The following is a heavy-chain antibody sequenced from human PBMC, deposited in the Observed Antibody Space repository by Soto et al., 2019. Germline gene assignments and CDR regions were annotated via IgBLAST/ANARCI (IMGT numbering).Heavy chain of an antibody. V-gene: IGHV3-21*01. CDR1: GFTFSTYS. J-gene: IGHJ4*02. CDR3: ARDFYGGYTYGPGDY. Sequence: PGGSLRLSCAASGFTFSTYSMSWVRQAPGKGLEWVSSLSSTGDIYCTDSGKGRFTISRDNAKRSLYLQMKSLRAEDTAVYYCARDFYGGYTYGPGDYWGQGALVTVSS. CDR2: LSSTGDI. D-gene: IGHD5-18*01.